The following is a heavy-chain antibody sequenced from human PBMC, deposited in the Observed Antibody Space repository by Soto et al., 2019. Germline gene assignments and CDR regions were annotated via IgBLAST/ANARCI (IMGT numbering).Heavy chain of an antibody. V-gene: IGHV4-59*01. CDR1: GGSISSYY. Sequence: SETLSLTCTVSGGSISSYYWSWIRQPPGKGLEWIGYIYYSGSTNYNPSLKSRVTISVDTSKNQFSLKLSSVTAADTAVYYCASFQRRGWFDPWGQGTLVTVSS. J-gene: IGHJ5*02. CDR3: ASFQRRGWFDP. D-gene: IGHD3-10*01. CDR2: IYYSGST.